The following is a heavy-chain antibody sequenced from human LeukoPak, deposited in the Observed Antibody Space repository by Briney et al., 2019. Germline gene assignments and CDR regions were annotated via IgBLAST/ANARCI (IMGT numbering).Heavy chain of an antibody. Sequence: PGGSLRLSCAASIFTFTNYAMTWVRQAPGKGLEWISSLTNSGGNIYYADSVKGRFTISRDNSRNTLYLEMNGLRAEDTALYYCARHSRPGVRGVIIFDYWGQGALVTVSS. CDR2: LTNSGGNI. D-gene: IGHD3-10*01. CDR3: ARHSRPGVRGVIIFDY. J-gene: IGHJ4*02. V-gene: IGHV3-23*01. CDR1: IFTFTNYA.